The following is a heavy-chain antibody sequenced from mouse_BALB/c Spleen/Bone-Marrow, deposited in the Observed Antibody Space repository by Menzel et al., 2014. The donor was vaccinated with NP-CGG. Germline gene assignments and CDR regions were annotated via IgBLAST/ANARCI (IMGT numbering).Heavy chain of an antibody. CDR1: GFTFSDFY. CDR2: SRNKANDYTT. Sequence: EVKLVESGGGLVQPGGSLRLSCATSGFTFSDFYMEWVRQPPGKRLEWVAASRNKANDYTTEYSASVKGRFIVSRDTSQSILYLQMNALRAEDTDIYYCARDNYGRAWFAYWGQGTLVTVSA. J-gene: IGHJ3*01. CDR3: ARDNYGRAWFAY. V-gene: IGHV7-1*02. D-gene: IGHD2-4*01.